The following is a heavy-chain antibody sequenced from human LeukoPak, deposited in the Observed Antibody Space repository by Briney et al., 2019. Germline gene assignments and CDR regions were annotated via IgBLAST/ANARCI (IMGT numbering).Heavy chain of an antibody. V-gene: IGHV1-2*02. CDR3: SRASTMAAPGAMPNDF. Sequence: ASVKVSCKASGYTFTGYYMHWVRQAPERGLEWMGWINPNSGDTNYAQKLQDRVTMTRDTSISTAYMELSSLRSDDSAVYFCSRASTMAAPGAMPNDFWGQGTLVTVSS. D-gene: IGHD6-13*01. CDR1: GYTFTGYY. J-gene: IGHJ4*02. CDR2: INPNSGDT.